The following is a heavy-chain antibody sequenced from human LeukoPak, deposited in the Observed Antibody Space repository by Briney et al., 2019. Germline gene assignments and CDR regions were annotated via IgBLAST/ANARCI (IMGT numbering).Heavy chain of an antibody. CDR1: PFIFSGHW. CDR2: IKEDGSER. V-gene: IGHV3-7*03. J-gene: IGHJ3*02. D-gene: IGHD5-24*01. CDR3: AKSREEIRGLDAFDI. Sequence: GGSLRLSCEASPFIFSGHWLNWVRQTPGKGLEWVASIKEDGSERQYVDSVKGRFSISRDNTKGSLFLQLNSLRAEDTAVYYCAKSREEIRGLDAFDIWGQGTMVTVSS.